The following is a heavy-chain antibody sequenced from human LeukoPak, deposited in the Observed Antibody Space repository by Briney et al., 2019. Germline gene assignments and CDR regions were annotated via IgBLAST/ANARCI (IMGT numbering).Heavy chain of an antibody. CDR2: INPNSGGT. V-gene: IGHV1-2*06. D-gene: IGHD2-15*01. Sequence: ASVKVSCKASGYTFTGYYMHWVRQAPGQGLEWMGRINPNSGGTNYAQKFQGRVTMTRDTSISTAYMELSRLRSDDTAVYYCARPLYCSGGSCVDYWGQRTLVTVSS. CDR1: GYTFTGYY. J-gene: IGHJ4*02. CDR3: ARPLYCSGGSCVDY.